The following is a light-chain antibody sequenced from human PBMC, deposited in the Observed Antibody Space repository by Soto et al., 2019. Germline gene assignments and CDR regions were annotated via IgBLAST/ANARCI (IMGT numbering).Light chain of an antibody. CDR2: GAS. CDR1: RSVSDN. V-gene: IGKV3-15*01. CDR3: QQRNNWPWT. J-gene: IGKJ1*01. Sequence: EIVMTQSPATLSVSPGERATLSCRASRSVSDNLAWYQQKPGQAPRLLIYGASTRATDITVRFSGSGSGTDFTLTISGLEPEDFAVYYCQQRNNWPWTFGQGTKVDIK.